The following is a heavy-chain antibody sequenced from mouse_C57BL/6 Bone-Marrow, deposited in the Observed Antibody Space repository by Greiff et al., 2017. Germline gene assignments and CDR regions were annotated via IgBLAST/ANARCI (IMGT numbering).Heavy chain of an antibody. V-gene: IGHV14-2*01. J-gene: IGHJ2*01. CDR3: AIITSGY. CDR2: IDPEDGET. D-gene: IGHD1-1*01. Sequence: VQLQQSGAELVKPGASVKLSCTASGFNIKDYYMHWVKQRTEQGLEWIGRIDPEDGETKYAPKFPGKATITADTSSNTAYLQLSSLTSEDTAVXYCAIITSGYWGQGTTLTVSS. CDR1: GFNIKDYY.